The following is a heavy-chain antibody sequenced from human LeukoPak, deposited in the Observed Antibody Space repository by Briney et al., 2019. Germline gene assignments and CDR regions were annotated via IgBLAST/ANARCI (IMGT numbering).Heavy chain of an antibody. V-gene: IGHV4-34*01. CDR3: AREEFGDQTIDY. CDR1: GGSFSGYY. Sequence: SETLSLTCAVYGGSFSGYYWSWIRQPPGKGLEWIGEINHSGSTNYNPSLKSRVTISVDTSKNQFSLKLRSVTAADTAVYYCAREEFGDQTIDYWGQGTLVTVSS. D-gene: IGHD4-17*01. CDR2: INHSGST. J-gene: IGHJ4*02.